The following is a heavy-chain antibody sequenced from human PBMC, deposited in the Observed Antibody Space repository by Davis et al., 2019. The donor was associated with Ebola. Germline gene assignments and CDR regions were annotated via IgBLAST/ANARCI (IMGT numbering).Heavy chain of an antibody. Sequence: GESLKISCTGSGYTFTNYWITWVRQMPGKGLEWMGRIDPTDSYTDYSPSFQGHVTISTDKAISTAYLQWSSLKASDTAIYYCATHNTDDYVWGTWGQGTLVTVSS. D-gene: IGHD3-16*01. V-gene: IGHV5-10-1*01. CDR3: ATHNTDDYVWGT. CDR2: IDPTDSYT. CDR1: GYTFTNYW. J-gene: IGHJ4*02.